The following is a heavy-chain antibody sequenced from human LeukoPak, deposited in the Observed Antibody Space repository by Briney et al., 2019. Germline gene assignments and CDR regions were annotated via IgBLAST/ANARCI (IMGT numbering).Heavy chain of an antibody. Sequence: PSETLSLTCTVSGGSISSYYWSWIRQPPGKGLEWIGYIYYSGSTNYNPSLKSRVTISVDTSKNQFSLKLSSVTAADTAVYYCARSGDHGFDYWGQGTLVTVSS. J-gene: IGHJ4*02. CDR1: GGSISSYY. CDR2: IYYSGST. D-gene: IGHD1-14*01. V-gene: IGHV4-59*01. CDR3: ARSGDHGFDY.